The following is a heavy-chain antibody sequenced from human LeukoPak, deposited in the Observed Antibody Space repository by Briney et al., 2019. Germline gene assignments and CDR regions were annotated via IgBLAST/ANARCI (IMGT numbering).Heavy chain of an antibody. CDR1: GFTFGDYA. Sequence: AGGSLRLSCSAFGFTFGDYAFHWVRQAPGKGLEWLAFIRYDGSDSYYADSVKGRFTISRDNAKNTLYLQMNSLRVEDTAIYYCARKPAPADWGQGTLVTVSS. CDR2: IRYDGSDS. D-gene: IGHD6-25*01. J-gene: IGHJ4*01. CDR3: ARKPAPAD. V-gene: IGHV3-30*02.